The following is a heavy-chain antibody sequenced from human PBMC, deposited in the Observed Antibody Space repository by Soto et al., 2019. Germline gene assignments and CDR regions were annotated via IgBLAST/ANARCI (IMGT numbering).Heavy chain of an antibody. V-gene: IGHV3-7*01. J-gene: IGHJ6*02. CDR1: GFSLSSYW. CDR3: ARDADASGWYHYGMDV. Sequence: GGSLRLSCAASGFSLSSYWMSWVRQAPGKGLEWVANIKQDGSEKYYVDSVKGRFFISRDNAKNSLYLHVNSLRAEDTAVYYCARDADASGWYHYGMDVWGQGTMVTVSS. CDR2: IKQDGSEK. D-gene: IGHD6-19*01.